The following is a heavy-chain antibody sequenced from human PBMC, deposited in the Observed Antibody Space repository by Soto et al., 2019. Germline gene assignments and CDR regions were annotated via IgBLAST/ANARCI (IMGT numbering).Heavy chain of an antibody. D-gene: IGHD3-3*01. CDR1: GFTFDEYA. V-gene: IGHV3-43D*04. CDR2: ISWDGSNR. Sequence: GSLRLSCAASGFTFDEYAMHWVRQPPGKGLEWVSLISWDGSNRYYADSVQGRFTISRDNSKYSLYLEMNSLRPEDTALYYCAKDISRGPTKNYDFWSGPDYWGQGTLVTVPS. CDR3: AKDISRGPTKNYDFWSGPDY. J-gene: IGHJ4*02.